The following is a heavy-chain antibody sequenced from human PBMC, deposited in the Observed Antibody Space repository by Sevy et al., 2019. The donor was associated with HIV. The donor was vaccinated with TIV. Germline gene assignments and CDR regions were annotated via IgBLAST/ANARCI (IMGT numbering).Heavy chain of an antibody. CDR3: ARDSLRGGKYLPFGLHDAFDI. D-gene: IGHD4-4*01. CDR1: GGTFSSYA. CDR2: IIPIFGTA. V-gene: IGHV1-69*06. J-gene: IGHJ3*02. Sequence: ASVKVSCKASGGTFSSYAISWVRQAPGQGLEWMGGIIPIFGTANYAQEFQGRVTITADKSTSTAYMELSSLRSEDTAVYYCARDSLRGGKYLPFGLHDAFDIWGQGTMVTVSS.